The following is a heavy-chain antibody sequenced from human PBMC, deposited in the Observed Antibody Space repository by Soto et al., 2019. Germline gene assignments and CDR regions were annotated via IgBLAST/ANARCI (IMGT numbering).Heavy chain of an antibody. CDR2: IYYSWST. J-gene: IGHJ3*02. CDR3: ARWSRIVVVPAAKNDAFDI. CDR1: GGSISSSSYY. Sequence: QLQLQESGPGLVKPSETLSLTCTVSGGSISSSSYYWGWIRQPPGKGLEWIGSIYYSWSTYYNPSLKSRVTISVDTSKNQFSLKLSSVTAADTAVYYCARWSRIVVVPAAKNDAFDIWGQGTMVTVSS. V-gene: IGHV4-39*01. D-gene: IGHD2-2*01.